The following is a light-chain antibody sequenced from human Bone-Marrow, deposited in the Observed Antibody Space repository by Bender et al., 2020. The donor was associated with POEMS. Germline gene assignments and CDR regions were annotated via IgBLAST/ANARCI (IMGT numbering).Light chain of an antibody. CDR3: QVWDSTTDNPV. Sequence: SYVLTQPPSVSVAPGQTARITCGGINIGGQSVHWYQQKPGQAPVLVVFDDTGRPSGIPERFSGSNSGNTATLAVSRVEAGDEADYYCQVWDSTTDNPVFGPGTQVTVL. J-gene: IGLJ1*01. V-gene: IGLV3-21*02. CDR2: DDT. CDR1: NIGGQS.